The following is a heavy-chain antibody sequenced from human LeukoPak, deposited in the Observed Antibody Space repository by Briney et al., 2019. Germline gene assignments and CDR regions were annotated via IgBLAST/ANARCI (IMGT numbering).Heavy chain of an antibody. V-gene: IGHV3-7*01. CDR1: GFTFSNAW. Sequence: TGGSLRLSCAASGFASGFTFSNAWMSWVRQAPGKELEWVANIKQDGSEKYYVDSVKGRFTISRDNAKNSLYLQMNSLRAEDTAVYYCAREHDVPGVPAAREDYWGQGTLVTVSS. J-gene: IGHJ4*02. CDR2: IKQDGSEK. D-gene: IGHD2-2*01. CDR3: AREHDVPGVPAAREDY.